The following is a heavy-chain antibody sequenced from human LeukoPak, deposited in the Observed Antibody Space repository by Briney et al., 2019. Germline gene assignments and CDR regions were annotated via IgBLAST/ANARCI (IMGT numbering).Heavy chain of an antibody. CDR2: ISSSSSTI. CDR3: VRNWNLDS. J-gene: IGHJ4*02. CDR1: GFTFSSYS. D-gene: IGHD1-1*01. V-gene: IGHV3-48*01. Sequence: GGSLRLSCAASGFTFSSYSMNWVRQAPGKELEWVSYISSSSSTIYYADSVKGRFTISRDNAKNSLFLQMNSLTAEDTAVYYCVRNWNLDSWGQGTLVTVSS.